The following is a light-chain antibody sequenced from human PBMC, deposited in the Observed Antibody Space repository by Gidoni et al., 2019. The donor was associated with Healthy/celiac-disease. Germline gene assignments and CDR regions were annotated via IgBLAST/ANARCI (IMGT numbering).Light chain of an antibody. CDR3: QKYNKWLT. J-gene: IGKJ4*01. CDR2: GAA. CDR1: QSVSSS. V-gene: IGKV3-15*01. Sequence: PATLSVHTGELDHPYCRASQSVSSSGAGNQKKRDEAHRLLIYGAATRASGIPDRISGSGSGKEITLTISRLQSEDVAVYYWQKYNKWLTFGGGTKVEIK.